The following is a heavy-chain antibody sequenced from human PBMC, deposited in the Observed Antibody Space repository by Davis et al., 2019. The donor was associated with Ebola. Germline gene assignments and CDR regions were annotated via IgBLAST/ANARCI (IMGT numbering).Heavy chain of an antibody. Sequence: GESLKISCAASGFTFSSYGMHWVRQAPGKGLEWVAVISYDGSNKYYADSVKGRFTISRDDSKNTLYLQMNSLRAEDTAVYYCAKGAAVAGLVEYFQHWGQGTLVTVSS. CDR3: AKGAAVAGLVEYFQH. V-gene: IGHV3-30*18. J-gene: IGHJ1*01. D-gene: IGHD6-19*01. CDR2: ISYDGSNK. CDR1: GFTFSSYG.